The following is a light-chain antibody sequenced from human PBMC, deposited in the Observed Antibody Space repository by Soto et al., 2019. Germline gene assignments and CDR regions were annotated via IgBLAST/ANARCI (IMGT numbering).Light chain of an antibody. Sequence: QSVLTQPPSASGTPGQRVTISCSGSTSNIGGNTVNWYQQLPGTAPKLLIYSNNQRPSGGPDRFSASKSGTSAPLPISRLQSEDEAAYYCAAWDDSLKAVTFGGGTKLTVL. CDR1: TSNIGGNT. V-gene: IGLV1-44*01. CDR3: AAWDDSLKAVT. J-gene: IGLJ2*01. CDR2: SNN.